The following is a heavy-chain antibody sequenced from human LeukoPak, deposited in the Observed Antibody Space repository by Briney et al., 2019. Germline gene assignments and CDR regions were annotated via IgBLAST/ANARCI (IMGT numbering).Heavy chain of an antibody. J-gene: IGHJ4*02. V-gene: IGHV4-31*03. CDR2: IYYSGST. D-gene: IGHD5-24*01. CDR3: ARRTAGDGFDY. CDR1: GGSISSGGYY. Sequence: SETLSLTCTVSGGSISSGGYYWSWIRQHPGKGLEWIGYIYYSGSTYYNPSLKSRVTISVDTSKNQFSLKLSSVTAADTAVYYCARRTAGDGFDYWGQGTLVTVSS.